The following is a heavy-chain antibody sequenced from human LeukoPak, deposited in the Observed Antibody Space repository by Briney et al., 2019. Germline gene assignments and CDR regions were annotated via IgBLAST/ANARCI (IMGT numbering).Heavy chain of an antibody. CDR2: IYYSGST. D-gene: IGHD3-10*01. CDR1: GGSISSGGYY. V-gene: IGHV4-39*07. J-gene: IGHJ4*02. Sequence: PSETLSLTCTVSGGSISSGGYYWGWIRQPPGKGLEWIGSIYYSGSTYYNPSLKSRVTISVDTSKNQFSLKLSSVTAADTAVYYCARLLWFGEFNSKYYFDYWGQGTLVTVSS. CDR3: ARLLWFGEFNSKYYFDY.